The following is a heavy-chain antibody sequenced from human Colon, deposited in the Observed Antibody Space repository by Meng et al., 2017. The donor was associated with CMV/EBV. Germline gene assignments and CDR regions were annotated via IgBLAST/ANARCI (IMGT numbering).Heavy chain of an antibody. CDR2: TSRSGSTK. V-gene: IGHV3-11*01. D-gene: IGHD4-11*01. CDR1: GFNFSDHY. CDR3: AREVAVTKFFDF. Sequence: GESLKISCVAFGFNFSDHYMSWIRQVPGKGLEWISFTSRSGSTKNYADSVKGRFTISRDNAKNSLFLQLNSLRAEDTAVYYCAREVAVTKFFDFWGQGTVVTVSS. J-gene: IGHJ4*02.